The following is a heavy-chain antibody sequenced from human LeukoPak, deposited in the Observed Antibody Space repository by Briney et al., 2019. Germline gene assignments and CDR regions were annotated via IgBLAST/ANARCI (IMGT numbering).Heavy chain of an antibody. V-gene: IGHV3-23*01. D-gene: IGHD3-22*01. CDR1: GFTFNSYA. Sequence: GSLRLSCSASGFTFNSYAMSWVRQAPGKGLEWVSTIPSSGGSTYYADSVKGRFTISRDNSKNTIHVQMNRLRAEDTAVYYCAKHMGSSSGYYFPDWGQGTLVTVSS. CDR3: AKHMGSSSGYYFPD. J-gene: IGHJ4*02. CDR2: IPSSGGST.